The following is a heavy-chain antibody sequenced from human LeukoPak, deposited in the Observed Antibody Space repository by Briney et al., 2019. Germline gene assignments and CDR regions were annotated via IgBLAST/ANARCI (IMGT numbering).Heavy chain of an antibody. V-gene: IGHV3-7*01. D-gene: IGHD6-6*01. Sequence: GGSLRLSYLTSGFTLSTNAMSWVRQAPGKGLEWVANIKQDGSEKYYVDSVKGRFTISRDNAKNSLYLQMNSLRAEDTAVYYCARELEYSSSPGVNDYWGQGTLVTVSS. J-gene: IGHJ4*02. CDR1: GFTLSTNA. CDR2: IKQDGSEK. CDR3: ARELEYSSSPGVNDY.